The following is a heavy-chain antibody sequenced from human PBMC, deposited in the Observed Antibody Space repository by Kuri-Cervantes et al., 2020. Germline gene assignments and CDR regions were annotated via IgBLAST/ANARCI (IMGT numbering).Heavy chain of an antibody. J-gene: IGHJ6*02. Sequence: GGSLRLSCAASGFTFSSYAMSWVRQAPGKGLEWVSAISGGSTYYADSVKGRFTISRDNAKNSLYLQMNSLRAEDTAVYYCARAPGGYYYGMDVWGQGTTVTVSS. CDR1: GFTFSSYA. CDR3: ARAPGGYYYGMDV. CDR2: ISGGST. D-gene: IGHD3-10*01. V-gene: IGHV3-23*01.